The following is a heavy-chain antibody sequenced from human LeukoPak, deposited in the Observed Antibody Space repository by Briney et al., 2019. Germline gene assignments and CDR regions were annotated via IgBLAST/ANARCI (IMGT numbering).Heavy chain of an antibody. CDR2: ISGSGGNT. Sequence: GGSLRLSCAASGFTSSNYAMSWVRQAPGRGLERVSSISGSGGNTHYADSVQGRFTIPRDNSKNTLYLQMNALRGEDTAVYYCAKDLTLGGSGPFDSWGQGTLVTVSS. J-gene: IGHJ4*02. D-gene: IGHD1-14*01. CDR3: AKDLTLGGSGPFDS. V-gene: IGHV3-23*01. CDR1: GFTSSNYA.